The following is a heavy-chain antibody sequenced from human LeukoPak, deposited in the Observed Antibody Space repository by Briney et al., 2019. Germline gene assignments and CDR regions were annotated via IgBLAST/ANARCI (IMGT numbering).Heavy chain of an antibody. D-gene: IGHD3-3*01. V-gene: IGHV1-18*01. CDR3: ARVRGLLRFLDSRYGMDV. CDR1: GYTFTSYG. Sequence: ASVKVSCKASGYTFTSYGISWVRQAPGQGLEWMGWTSADNGNTNYARKFQGRVTMTTDTSTSTAYMELRSLRSDDTAVYYCARVRGLLRFLDSRYGMDVWGQGTTVTVSS. J-gene: IGHJ6*02. CDR2: TSADNGNT.